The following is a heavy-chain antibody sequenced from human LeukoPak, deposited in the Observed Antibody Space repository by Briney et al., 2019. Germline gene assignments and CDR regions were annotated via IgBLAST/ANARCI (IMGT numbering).Heavy chain of an antibody. D-gene: IGHD3-22*01. Sequence: GGSLRLSCAASGFTFDDYAMHWVRQAPGKGLEWVSGISGDGFSTFYADSVKGRFTISRDNSKNTLYLQMNSLRAEDTAVYYCAKDHASDRGWYFDLWGRGTLATVSS. CDR2: ISGDGFST. CDR3: AKDHASDRGWYFDL. J-gene: IGHJ2*01. CDR1: GFTFDDYA. V-gene: IGHV3-23*01.